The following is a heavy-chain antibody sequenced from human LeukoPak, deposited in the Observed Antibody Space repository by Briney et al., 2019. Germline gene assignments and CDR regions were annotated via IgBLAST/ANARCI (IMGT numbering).Heavy chain of an antibody. Sequence: PGGSLRLSCAASGFTFSSYGMNWVRQAPGKGLEWVSYISSSGSTIYYADSVKGRFTISRDNAKNSLYLQMNSLRAEDTAVYYCAKCESGSYLTGYYYYMDVWGKGTTVTISS. J-gene: IGHJ6*03. CDR1: GFTFSSYG. V-gene: IGHV3-48*03. CDR2: ISSSGSTI. CDR3: AKCESGSYLTGYYYYMDV. D-gene: IGHD3-10*01.